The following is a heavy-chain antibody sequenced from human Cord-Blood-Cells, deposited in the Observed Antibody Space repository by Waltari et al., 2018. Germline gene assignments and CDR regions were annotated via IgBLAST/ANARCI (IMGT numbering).Heavy chain of an antibody. Sequence: EVQLVESGGGLVQPGGSLRLSCAASGFTFSSYEMNWVRQAPGKGLAWVSYISSSGSTIYYADSVKGRFTISRDNAKNSLYLQMNSLRAEDTAVYYCARDRERRFRELYYFDYWGQGTLVTVSS. CDR1: GFTFSSYE. J-gene: IGHJ4*02. D-gene: IGHD3-10*01. CDR2: ISSSGSTI. V-gene: IGHV3-48*03. CDR3: ARDRERRFRELYYFDY.